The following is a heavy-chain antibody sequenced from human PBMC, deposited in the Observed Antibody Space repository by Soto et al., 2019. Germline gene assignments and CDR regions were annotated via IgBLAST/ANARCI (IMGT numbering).Heavy chain of an antibody. CDR1: GGSISSGGYY. V-gene: IGHV4-31*03. J-gene: IGHJ4*02. D-gene: IGHD1-1*01. CDR3: ARVYNWNYSP. CDR2: IYYSGST. Sequence: QVQLQESGPGLVKPSQTLSLTCTVSGGSISSGGYYWSWIRQHPGKVLEWIGYIYYSGSTYYNPSLQRRVTLSGDTSTNQCSLKLSSVTAAAKAVYYCARVYNWNYSPWGQGTLGTVSS.